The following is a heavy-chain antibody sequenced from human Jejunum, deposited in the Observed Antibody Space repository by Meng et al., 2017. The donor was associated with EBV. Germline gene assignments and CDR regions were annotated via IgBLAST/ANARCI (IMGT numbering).Heavy chain of an antibody. Sequence: QVQAQQWGAGLLKPSEXLSLTCTVSGGSFSSSGYYWNWIRQPPGKGLEWIGSIYYSGNTYYNPSLKSRVTISIDPSKNQFSLKLISVTAADTAVYYCARVFFGVIDYWGQGTLVTVSS. D-gene: IGHD2-8*01. CDR3: ARVFFGVIDY. CDR2: IYYSGNT. J-gene: IGHJ4*02. CDR1: GGSFSSSGYY. V-gene: IGHV4-39*07.